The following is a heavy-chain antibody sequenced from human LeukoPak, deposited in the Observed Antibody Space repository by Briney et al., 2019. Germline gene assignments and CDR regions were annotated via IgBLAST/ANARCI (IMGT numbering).Heavy chain of an antibody. D-gene: IGHD1-26*01. J-gene: IGHJ4*02. CDR3: ARGGVGSFDS. CDR2: IHSDGIST. CDR1: GFTFSFYW. V-gene: IGHV3-74*01. Sequence: GGSLRLSCAASGFTFSFYWMHWVRQAPGKGLVWVSRIHSDGISTSYADSVKGRFTISRDNAKNTLYLQMNSLRAEDTAFYYCARGGVGSFDSWGQGTLVTVSS.